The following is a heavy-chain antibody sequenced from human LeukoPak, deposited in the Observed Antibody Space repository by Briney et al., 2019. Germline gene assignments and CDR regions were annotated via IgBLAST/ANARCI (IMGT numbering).Heavy chain of an antibody. V-gene: IGHV4-39*01. CDR2: IYHSGST. D-gene: IGHD3-16*02. CDR3: ARRDIVKGGFDY. Sequence: PSETLSLTCPVSGDTVNTRRYYWGWIRQPPGKGLEWIGSIYHSGSTYYEPSLRSRVTISMDTSRNQFSLNLTSVTTADTALYFCARRDIVKGGFDYWGLGTLVTVSS. CDR1: GDTVNTRRYY. J-gene: IGHJ4*02.